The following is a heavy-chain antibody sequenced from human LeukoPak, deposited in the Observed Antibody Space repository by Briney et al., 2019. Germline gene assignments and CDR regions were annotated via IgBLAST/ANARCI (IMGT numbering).Heavy chain of an antibody. D-gene: IGHD3-10*01. CDR1: GGSISSGSYY. V-gene: IGHV4-61*01. CDR2: IYYSGST. Sequence: SETLSLTCTVSGGSISSGSYYWSWIRQPPGKGLEWIGYIYYSGSTNYNPSLKSRVTISVDTSKNQFSLKLSSVTAADTAVYYCARASLWFGEFTNWFDPWGQGTLVTVSS. J-gene: IGHJ5*02. CDR3: ARASLWFGEFTNWFDP.